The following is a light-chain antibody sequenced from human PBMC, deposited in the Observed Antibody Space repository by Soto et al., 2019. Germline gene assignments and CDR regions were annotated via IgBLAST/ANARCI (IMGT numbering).Light chain of an antibody. V-gene: IGKV1-33*01. CDR3: QQYDNRLLT. Sequence: DIQMTQSPSSLSASVGDRVTITCQASQDISNYLNWYQQKPGKAPKLLIYDASNLETGVPARFSGSGSGTDFPFTISSLQPEDIATYYCQQYDNRLLTFGGGTKVEIK. J-gene: IGKJ4*01. CDR2: DAS. CDR1: QDISNY.